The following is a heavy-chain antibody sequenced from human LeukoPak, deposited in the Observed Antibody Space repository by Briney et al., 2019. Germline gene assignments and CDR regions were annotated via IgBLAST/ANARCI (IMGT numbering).Heavy chain of an antibody. J-gene: IGHJ4*02. D-gene: IGHD3-3*01. CDR3: ASSPVPDFWSGYYTTWTPPLDY. Sequence: GESLKISCKGSGYSFTSYWIGWVRQMPGKGLEWMGIIYPGDSDTRYSPSFQGQVTISADKSISTAYLQWSSLKASDTAMYYCASSPVPDFWSGYYTTWTPPLDYWGQGTLVTVSS. V-gene: IGHV5-51*01. CDR1: GYSFTSYW. CDR2: IYPGDSDT.